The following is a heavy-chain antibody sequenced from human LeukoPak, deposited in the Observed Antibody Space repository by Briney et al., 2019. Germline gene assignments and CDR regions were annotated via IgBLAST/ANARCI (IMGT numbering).Heavy chain of an antibody. CDR3: ARGNFDY. Sequence: SETLSLTCAVYGGSFSGYYWIWIRQPPGKGLEWIGEIYHSGSTNYNPSLKSRVTISVDKSKNQFSLKLSSVTAADTAVYYCARGNFDYWGQGTLVTVSS. V-gene: IGHV4-34*01. J-gene: IGHJ4*02. CDR1: GGSFSGYY. CDR2: IYHSGST.